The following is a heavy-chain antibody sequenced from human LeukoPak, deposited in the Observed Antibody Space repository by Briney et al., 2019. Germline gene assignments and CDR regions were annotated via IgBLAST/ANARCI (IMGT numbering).Heavy chain of an antibody. CDR2: ISISSSYT. J-gene: IGHJ4*02. CDR1: GFTFSDYC. D-gene: IGHD3-22*01. V-gene: IGHV3-11*05. Sequence: GGSLRLSCAASGFTFSDYCMSWIRQAPGKGLEWVSFISISSSYTKYADSVKGRFTISRDNAKKSLYLQMNSLRADYSAVYYCARDRAPSGFYLGDFYYWGQGALVTVSS. CDR3: ARDRAPSGFYLGDFYY.